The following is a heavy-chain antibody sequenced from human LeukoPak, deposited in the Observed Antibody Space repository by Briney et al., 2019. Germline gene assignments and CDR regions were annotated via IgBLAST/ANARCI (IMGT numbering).Heavy chain of an antibody. CDR3: ARDLGGVITFGGVIDY. Sequence: SETLSLTCTVSGGSISSSSYYWGWIRQPPGKGLEWIGSIYYSGSTYYNPSLKSRVTISVDTSKNQFSLKLSSVTAADTAVYYCARDLGGVITFGGVIDYWGQGTLVTVSS. D-gene: IGHD3-16*01. J-gene: IGHJ4*02. V-gene: IGHV4-39*07. CDR2: IYYSGST. CDR1: GGSISSSSYY.